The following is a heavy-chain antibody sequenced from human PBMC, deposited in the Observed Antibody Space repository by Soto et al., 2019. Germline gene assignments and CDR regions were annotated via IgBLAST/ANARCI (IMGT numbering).Heavy chain of an antibody. CDR3: ARGQRFSDWFDP. CDR1: GVSISSYY. V-gene: IGHV4-59*12. D-gene: IGHD3-3*01. Sequence: SETLSLTCAVSGVSISSYYWSWIRQPPGKGLEWIGYNYYSGTTNYNPSLKSRVTMSLDTSKNQFSLRLTSVTAADTAVYYCARGQRFSDWFDPWGQGTLVTVSS. J-gene: IGHJ5*02. CDR2: NYYSGTT.